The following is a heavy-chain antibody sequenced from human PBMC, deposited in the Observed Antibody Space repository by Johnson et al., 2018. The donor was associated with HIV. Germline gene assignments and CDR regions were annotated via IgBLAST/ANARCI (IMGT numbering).Heavy chain of an antibody. Sequence: QMQLVESGGGVVQPGRSLRLSCAASGFTFSSYGMHWVRQAPGKGLEWVAGISNDGSNKYYADSVKGRFTISRDNYKNTLYLQMNSLRDEETAVYYCAKAGVYDSSGLNDAVDIWGQGTMVTVSS. CDR3: AKAGVYDSSGLNDAVDI. D-gene: IGHD3-22*01. J-gene: IGHJ3*02. CDR1: GFTFSSYG. V-gene: IGHV3-30*18. CDR2: ISNDGSNK.